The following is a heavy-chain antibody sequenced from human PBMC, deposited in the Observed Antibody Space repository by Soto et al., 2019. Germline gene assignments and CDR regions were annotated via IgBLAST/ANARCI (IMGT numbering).Heavy chain of an antibody. J-gene: IGHJ4*02. D-gene: IGHD2-21*02. CDR1: GFTFNSFG. V-gene: IGHV3-7*01. CDR2: IKPDGSAT. CDR3: ARAGYCGPGCYYYFDY. Sequence: VQLVESGGGVVQPGRSLRLSCAASGFTFNSFGIHWVRQAPGKGLEWVAYIKPDGSATYYVDSVKGRFTISRDNAKNSLYLQMNSLRVEDTSVYYCARAGYCGPGCYYYFDYWGQGTLVTVSS.